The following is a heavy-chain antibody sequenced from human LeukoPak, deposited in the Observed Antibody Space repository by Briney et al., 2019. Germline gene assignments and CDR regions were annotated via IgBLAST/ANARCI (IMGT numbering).Heavy chain of an antibody. CDR3: AKSEWLQRKRSPEKKEYYFDY. CDR1: GFTFSSYG. CDR2: ISYDGSNK. D-gene: IGHD5-24*01. V-gene: IGHV3-30*18. Sequence: GGSLRLSCAASGFTFSSYGMHWVRQAPGKGLEWVAVISYDGSNKYYADSVKGRFTISRDNSKNTLYLQVNSLRAEDTAVYYCAKSEWLQRKRSPEKKEYYFDYWGQGTLVTVSS. J-gene: IGHJ4*02.